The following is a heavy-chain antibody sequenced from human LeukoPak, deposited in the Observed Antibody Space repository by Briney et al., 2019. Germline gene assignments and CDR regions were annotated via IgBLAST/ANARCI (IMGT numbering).Heavy chain of an antibody. CDR2: INSDGSSR. J-gene: IGHJ4*02. CDR1: GFTFSNYW. V-gene: IGHV3-74*01. CDR3: ASASSHRIAAGGDY. Sequence: GGSLRLSCAASGFTFSNYWMHWVRQAPGKGLVWISRINSDGSSRNYADSVKGRFTISRDNAKNTLDLQMNSLRAEGTAVYYCASASSHRIAAGGDYWGQGTPVTLPS. D-gene: IGHD6-13*01.